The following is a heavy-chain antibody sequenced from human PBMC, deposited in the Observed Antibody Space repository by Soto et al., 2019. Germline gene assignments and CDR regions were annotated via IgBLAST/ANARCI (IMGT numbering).Heavy chain of an antibody. J-gene: IGHJ2*01. CDR2: IIPIFGTA. Sequence: QVQLVQSGAGVKKPGSSVKVSCKASGGTFSSYAISWVRQAPGQGLEWMGGIIPIFGTANYAQKFQGRVTITADESTSTAYMELSSLRSEATAVYYCARDDYGGQSGLRYFDLWGRGTLVTVSS. D-gene: IGHD4-17*01. CDR1: GGTFSSYA. CDR3: ARDDYGGQSGLRYFDL. V-gene: IGHV1-69*12.